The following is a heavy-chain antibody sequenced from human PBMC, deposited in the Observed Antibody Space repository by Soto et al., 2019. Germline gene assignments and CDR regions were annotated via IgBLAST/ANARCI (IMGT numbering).Heavy chain of an antibody. CDR2: IYYSGST. CDR1: GGSISSGGYY. J-gene: IGHJ4*02. V-gene: IGHV4-31*03. CDR3: ARGGYYDSSGYYHY. Sequence: SETLSLTCTVSGGSISSGGYYWSWIRQHPGKGLEWIGYIYYSGSTYYNPSLKSRVTISVDTSKNQFSLKLSSVTAADTAVYYCARGGYYDSSGYYHYWGQGTLVTVSS. D-gene: IGHD3-22*01.